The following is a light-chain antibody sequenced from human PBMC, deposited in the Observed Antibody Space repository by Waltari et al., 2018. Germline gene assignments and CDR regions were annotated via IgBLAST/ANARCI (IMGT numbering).Light chain of an antibody. CDR2: KAS. Sequence: IQMTQSPSTLSASVGDRVSITCRASQSILTWLAWYQQKPGKAPKLLIYKASNLQSGVPSRFSGSGSGTEFTLTISNLQPDDFATYYCQQYSTHYTFGQGTKVE. J-gene: IGKJ2*01. CDR1: QSILTW. CDR3: QQYSTHYT. V-gene: IGKV1-5*03.